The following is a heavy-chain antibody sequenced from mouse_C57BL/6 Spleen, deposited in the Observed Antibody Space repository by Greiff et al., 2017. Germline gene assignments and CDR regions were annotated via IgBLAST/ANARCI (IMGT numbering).Heavy chain of an antibody. CDR3: ARGGDGYQTFAD. V-gene: IGHV1-52*01. J-gene: IGHJ3*01. CDR1: GYTFTSYW. Sequence: QVQLQQPGAELVRPGSSVKLSCKASGYTFTSYWMHWVKQRPIQGLEWIGNIDPSDSETHYNQKFKDKATLTVDKSSSTAYMQLSSLTSEDSAVYYWARGGDGYQTFADWGQGTLVTVSA. CDR2: IDPSDSET. D-gene: IGHD2-3*01.